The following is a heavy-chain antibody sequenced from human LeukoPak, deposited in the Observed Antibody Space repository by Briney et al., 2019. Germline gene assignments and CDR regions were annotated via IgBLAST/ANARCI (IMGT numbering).Heavy chain of an antibody. CDR2: ISSSGSSI. CDR1: GFTFSSYE. J-gene: IGHJ4*02. V-gene: IGHV3-48*03. Sequence: GGSLRLSCAASGFTFSSYEMNWVRQAPGKGLEWVSYISSSGSSIYYADSVKGRFTISRDNAKNSVYLQMTSLRAEDTAVYYCARVYDGFDYWGQGTLVTVSS. CDR3: ARVYDGFDY. D-gene: IGHD5/OR15-5a*01.